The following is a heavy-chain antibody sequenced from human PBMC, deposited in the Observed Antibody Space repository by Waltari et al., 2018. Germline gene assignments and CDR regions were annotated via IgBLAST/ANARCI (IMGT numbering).Heavy chain of an antibody. V-gene: IGHV3-74*01. Sequence: EVQLVESGGGLVQPGGSLRLSCAASEFSFSNYWMHWVRQAPGKGLVWVSRIKSDGSSTSYADSVKGRFTISRDNAKNTLYLQMNSLRAEDTAVYYCARKGSGYDLNYYYGMDVWGQGTTVTVSS. J-gene: IGHJ6*02. CDR1: EFSFSNYW. D-gene: IGHD5-12*01. CDR3: ARKGSGYDLNYYYGMDV. CDR2: IKSDGSST.